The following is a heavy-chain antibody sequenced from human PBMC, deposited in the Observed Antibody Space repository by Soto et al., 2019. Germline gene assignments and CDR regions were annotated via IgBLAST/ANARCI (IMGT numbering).Heavy chain of an antibody. CDR2: IYYSGST. V-gene: IGHV4-31*03. CDR1: GGSISSGGYY. CDR3: ARDHKRYCSSTSCYEGGFDP. D-gene: IGHD2-2*01. J-gene: IGHJ5*02. Sequence: QVQLQESGPGLVKPSQTLSLTCTVSGGSISSGGYYWSWIRQHPGKGLEWIGYIYYSGSTYYNPSLKSRVTISVDTSKNQFSLKLSSVTAADTAVYYCARDHKRYCSSTSCYEGGFDPWGQGTLVTVSS.